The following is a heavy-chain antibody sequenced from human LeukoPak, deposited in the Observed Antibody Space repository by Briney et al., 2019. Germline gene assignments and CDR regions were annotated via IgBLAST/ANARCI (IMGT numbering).Heavy chain of an antibody. CDR3: VRDPREPANDLDY. J-gene: IGHJ4*01. CDR2: IDCGAGDT. V-gene: IGHV1-2*02. CDR1: RYSFTAHY. D-gene: IGHD1-1*01. Sequence: ASVKVSCKTSRYSFTAHYIHWVRQAPGRALQWLAYIDCGAGDTNYAQPFQGRVTVTRDKSINTAYLELSSLTFDDTAIYYCVRDPREPANDLDYWGRGTLVTVSS.